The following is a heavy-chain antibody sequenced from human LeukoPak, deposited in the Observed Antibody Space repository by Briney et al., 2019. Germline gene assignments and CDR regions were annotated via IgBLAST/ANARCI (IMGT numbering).Heavy chain of an antibody. CDR1: GFTVSSSY. Sequence: GGSLRLSCAASGFTVSSSYMTWVRQAPGKGLEWVSVLYSSGHTYYADSVKGRFTISRHNSKNTLYLQMNSLRAEDTAVYYCAREENDSSGYFYWYFDLWGRGTLVTVSS. V-gene: IGHV3-53*04. CDR2: LYSSGHT. CDR3: AREENDSSGYFYWYFDL. J-gene: IGHJ2*01. D-gene: IGHD3-22*01.